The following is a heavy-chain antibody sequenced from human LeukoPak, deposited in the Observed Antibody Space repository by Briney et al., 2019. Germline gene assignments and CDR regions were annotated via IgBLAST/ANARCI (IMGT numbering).Heavy chain of an antibody. J-gene: IGHJ5*02. D-gene: IGHD3-16*01. V-gene: IGHV4-34*01. Sequence: PSETLSLTCAVYGGSFSGYYWSWVRQPPGMGLEWIGEVNLSGVTNYNPSLKSRITMSLDTSKNHFSLKLSSVTAADTAVYYCARPVGGWFDPWGQGTLATVSS. CDR1: GGSFSGYY. CDR2: VNLSGVT. CDR3: ARPVGGWFDP.